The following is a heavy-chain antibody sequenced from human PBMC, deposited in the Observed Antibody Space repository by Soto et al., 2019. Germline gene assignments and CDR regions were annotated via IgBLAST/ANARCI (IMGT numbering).Heavy chain of an antibody. J-gene: IGHJ6*02. Sequence: EASVEVSCKASGFTFTSSAVQWGRQARGQGLDWIGLIVVGSGNTNYAQKFQERVTITRDMSTSTAYMELSSLRSEDTAVYYCAAGARTAAPYGSVTYYYYGMDVWGQGTTVTVSS. CDR2: IVVGSGNT. CDR3: AAGARTAAPYGSVTYYYYGMDV. D-gene: IGHD2-2*01. V-gene: IGHV1-58*01. CDR1: GFTFTSSA.